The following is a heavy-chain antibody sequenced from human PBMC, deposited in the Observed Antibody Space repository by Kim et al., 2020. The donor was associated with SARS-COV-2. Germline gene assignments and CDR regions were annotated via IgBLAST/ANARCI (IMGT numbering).Heavy chain of an antibody. J-gene: IGHJ5*02. Sequence: PSLKSRVTISVDTSKNQCSLKLSSVTAAETAVYYCARVVAAAGTRGWFDPWGQGTLVTVSS. V-gene: IGHV4-34*01. CDR3: ARVVAAAGTRGWFDP. D-gene: IGHD6-13*01.